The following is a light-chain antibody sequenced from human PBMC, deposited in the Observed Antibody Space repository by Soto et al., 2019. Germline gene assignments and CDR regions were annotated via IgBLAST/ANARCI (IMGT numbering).Light chain of an antibody. V-gene: IGKV1-5*03. Sequence: DIQMTQSPSTLSASVGDRVTITCRASQSISSWLAWYQQKPGKPPKLLIYKASSLDTGVPSRFSGRGSGTEFTLTISSLQPDDFATYYCQQYNSYLWTFGQGTKVEI. J-gene: IGKJ1*01. CDR2: KAS. CDR3: QQYNSYLWT. CDR1: QSISSW.